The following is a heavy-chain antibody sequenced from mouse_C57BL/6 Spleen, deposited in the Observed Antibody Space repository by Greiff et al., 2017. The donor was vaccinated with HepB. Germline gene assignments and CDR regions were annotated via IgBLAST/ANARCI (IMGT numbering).Heavy chain of an antibody. CDR3: ARLDGSSPYYFDY. Sequence: QVQLQQSGAELVRPGTSVKMSCKASGYTFTNYWIGWAKQRPGHGLEWIGDSYPGGGYTNYNEKFKGKATLTADKSSSTAYMQFSSLTSEDSAIYYCARLDGSSPYYFDYWGQGTTLTVSS. D-gene: IGHD1-1*01. CDR1: GYTFTNYW. CDR2: SYPGGGYT. J-gene: IGHJ2*01. V-gene: IGHV1-63*01.